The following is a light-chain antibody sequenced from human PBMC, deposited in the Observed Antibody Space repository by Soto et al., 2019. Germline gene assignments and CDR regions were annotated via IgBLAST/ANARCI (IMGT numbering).Light chain of an antibody. J-gene: IGKJ5*01. CDR2: KAS. V-gene: IGKV1-5*03. CDR1: QTISSW. Sequence: PSTSPGTVGDLVTIPCRASQTISSWLAWYQQKPGTAPKLLIYKASTLKSGVTPRFSGSGSGTEFTLNISRLQSEDFAFYFCQQYNNWTITVGQGTRLE. CDR3: QQYNNWTIT.